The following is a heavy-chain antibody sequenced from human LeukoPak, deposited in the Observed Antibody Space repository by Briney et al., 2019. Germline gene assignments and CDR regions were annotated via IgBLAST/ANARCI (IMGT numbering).Heavy chain of an antibody. CDR2: IYSGGST. CDR1: GFTVSSNY. CDR3: ARDLWDSSGYYVDY. D-gene: IGHD3-22*01. V-gene: IGHV3-53*04. Sequence: GGSLRLSCAASGFTVSSNYMSWVRQAPGKGLEWVSVIYSGGSTYYADSVKGRFTISRHNSKNTLYLQMNSLRAEDTAVYYCARDLWDSSGYYVDYWGQGTLVTVSS. J-gene: IGHJ4*02.